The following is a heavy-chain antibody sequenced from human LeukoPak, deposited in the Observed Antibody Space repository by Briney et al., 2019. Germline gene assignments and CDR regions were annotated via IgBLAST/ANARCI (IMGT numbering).Heavy chain of an antibody. CDR2: ISGSGGST. D-gene: IGHD3-10*01. CDR1: GFTFSSYA. V-gene: IGHV3-23*01. Sequence: GGSLRLPCAASGFTFSSYAMSWVRQAPGKGLEWVSAISGSGGSTYYADSVKGRFTISRDNSKNTLYLQMNSLRAEDTAVYYCAKDQELWFEPIYYYYGMDVWGQGTTVTVSS. J-gene: IGHJ6*02. CDR3: AKDQELWFEPIYYYYGMDV.